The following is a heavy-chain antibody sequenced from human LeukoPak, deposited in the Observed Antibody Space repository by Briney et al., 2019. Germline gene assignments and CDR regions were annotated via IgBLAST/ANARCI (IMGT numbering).Heavy chain of an antibody. D-gene: IGHD3-10*01. Sequence: GASVNVSCKASGYDFTGYYVHWLRQAPGHGFGWVGWVNPRNGGTHYAQNFQGRVTITGDTSITTAYMELASLTSDDTAVYYCATGLQYGLWGVPYFYYMHAWGEGTTVTVSS. CDR3: ATGLQYGLWGVPYFYYMHA. CDR1: GYDFTGYY. CDR2: VNPRNGGT. J-gene: IGHJ6*03. V-gene: IGHV1-2*02.